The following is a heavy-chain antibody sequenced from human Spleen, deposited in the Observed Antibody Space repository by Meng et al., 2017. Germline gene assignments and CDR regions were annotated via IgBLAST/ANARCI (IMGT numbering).Heavy chain of an antibody. CDR1: GDSVSSNSAA. V-gene: IGHV6-1*01. Sequence: QVQLQQSGPGLVKPSQTFSLTCSIPGDSVSSNSAAWNWIRQSPSRGLEWLGRTNYKSKWYNDYAVSVKSRITINPDTSKNQFSLQLNSVTPEDTAVYYCARGGIVATSSLDYWGQGTLVTVSS. J-gene: IGHJ4*02. D-gene: IGHD5-12*01. CDR3: ARGGIVATSSLDY. CDR2: TNYKSKWYN.